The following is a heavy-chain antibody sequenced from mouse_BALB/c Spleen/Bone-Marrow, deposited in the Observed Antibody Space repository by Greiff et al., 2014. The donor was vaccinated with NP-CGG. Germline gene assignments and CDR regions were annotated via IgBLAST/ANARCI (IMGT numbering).Heavy chain of an antibody. CDR2: INPSSGYT. V-gene: IGHV1-4*01. CDR1: GYTFTSYT. CDR3: ARESLYGSNYY. J-gene: IGHJ2*01. Sequence: QVQLQQSGAELARPGASVKMSCKASGYTFTSYTMHWVKQRPGQGLEWIGYINPSSGYTNYNQRFKDKATLTADKSSSTAYMQLSSLTSEDSAVYYCARESLYGSNYYWGQGTTLTASS. D-gene: IGHD1-1*01.